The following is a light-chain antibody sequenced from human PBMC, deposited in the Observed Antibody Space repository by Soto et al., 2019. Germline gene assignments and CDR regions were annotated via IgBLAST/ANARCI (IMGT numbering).Light chain of an antibody. Sequence: EVVMTQSPATLSVSLGDGATLSCRASQSVSSNLAWYQQKPGQAPRLLIYGASTRATGIPARFSGSGSGTEFTLTISSLQSEDFAVYSCQQYNNWPLTFGGGTKVDI. CDR3: QQYNNWPLT. CDR1: QSVSSN. CDR2: GAS. J-gene: IGKJ4*01. V-gene: IGKV3-15*01.